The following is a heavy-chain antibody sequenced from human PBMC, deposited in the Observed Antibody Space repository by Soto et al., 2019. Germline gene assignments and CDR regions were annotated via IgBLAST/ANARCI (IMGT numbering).Heavy chain of an antibody. CDR3: AKEVGVYYGSAQGGNGPFDY. CDR1: GLTFSSYG. J-gene: IGHJ4*02. D-gene: IGHD3-10*01. CDR2: ISYDGSNK. Sequence: GGSLRLSCAASGLTFSSYGMDWVRQAPGKGLEWVAVISYDGSNKYYADSVKGRFTISRDNSKNTLYLQMNSLRAEDTAVYYCAKEVGVYYGSAQGGNGPFDYWGQGTLVTVSS. V-gene: IGHV3-30*18.